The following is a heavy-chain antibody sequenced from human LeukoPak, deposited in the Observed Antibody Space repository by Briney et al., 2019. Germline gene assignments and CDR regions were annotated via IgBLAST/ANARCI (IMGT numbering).Heavy chain of an antibody. CDR3: AKEPREYCSSTSCPNWFDS. J-gene: IGHJ5*01. D-gene: IGHD2-2*01. CDR2: ISASGGTT. Sequence: GGSLRLSCAASGFTFSTYAMSWVRQAPGKGLEWVSSISASGGTTYYADSVKGRFTISRDNSENTLFLQMNSLRAEDTAVYYCAKEPREYCSSTSCPNWFDSWGQGTLVTVSS. V-gene: IGHV3-23*01. CDR1: GFTFSTYA.